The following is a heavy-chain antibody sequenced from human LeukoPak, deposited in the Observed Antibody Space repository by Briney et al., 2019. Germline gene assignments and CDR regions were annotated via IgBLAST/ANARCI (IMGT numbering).Heavy chain of an antibody. CDR1: GFTFSDYY. CDR2: ISSSGSTI. D-gene: IGHD4-11*01. V-gene: IGHV3-11*01. Sequence: PGGSLRLSCAASGFTFSDYYMSWIRQAPGKGLEWISYISSSGSTIYYADSVKGRFTISRDNAKNSLYLQMNSLRAEDTAVYYCARYITTVTDYYYCGMDVWGQGTTVTVSS. J-gene: IGHJ6*02. CDR3: ARYITTVTDYYYCGMDV.